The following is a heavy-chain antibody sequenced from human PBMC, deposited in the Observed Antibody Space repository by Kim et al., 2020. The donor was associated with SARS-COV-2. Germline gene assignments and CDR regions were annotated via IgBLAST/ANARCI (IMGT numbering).Heavy chain of an antibody. D-gene: IGHD3-22*01. CDR1: GFTFSSYA. CDR3: ARDFYYDSSGYPLDAFDI. Sequence: GGSLRLSCAASGFTFSSYAMHWVRQAPGKGLEWVAVISYDGSNKYYADSVKGRFTISRDNSKNTLYLQMNSLRAEDTAVYYCARDFYYDSSGYPLDAFDIWGQGTMVTVSS. CDR2: ISYDGSNK. V-gene: IGHV3-30-3*01. J-gene: IGHJ3*02.